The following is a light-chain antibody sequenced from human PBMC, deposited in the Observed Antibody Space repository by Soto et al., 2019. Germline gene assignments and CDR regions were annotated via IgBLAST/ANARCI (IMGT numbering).Light chain of an antibody. Sequence: EFVLTQSPGTLSLSPGERATLSCRVSQTVRNNYLAWYQQKPGQAPRLLIYDASSRATGIPDRFSGGGSGTDFTLTISRLEPEDFAVYYCQQYGSSPVTFGGGTKVDIK. CDR1: QTVRNNY. CDR2: DAS. J-gene: IGKJ4*01. V-gene: IGKV3-20*01. CDR3: QQYGSSPVT.